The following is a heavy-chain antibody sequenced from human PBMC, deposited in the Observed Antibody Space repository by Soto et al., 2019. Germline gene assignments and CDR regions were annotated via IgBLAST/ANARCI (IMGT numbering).Heavy chain of an antibody. J-gene: IGHJ5*02. CDR1: GDSVGSRTVY. V-gene: IGHV4-61*01. CDR3: SRDDATHGDLLLT. Sequence: SETLSLTCTGSGDSVGSRTVYWSWIRQPPGKGLEWIGYIYNTGDTNYHPSLRSRVTISQDTSRNQFSLRLSSVTAADTAVYYCSRDDATHGDLLLTWGRGTLVPVSS. CDR2: IYNTGDT. D-gene: IGHD4-17*01.